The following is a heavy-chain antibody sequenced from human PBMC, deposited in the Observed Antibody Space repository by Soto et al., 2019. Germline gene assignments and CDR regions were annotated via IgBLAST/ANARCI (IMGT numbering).Heavy chain of an antibody. Sequence: QVQLVESGGGVVQPGRSLRLSCTASGVTFSTSVMHWVHQAPGEGLEWVAGISVDGSRTHYADSVKGRFTISRDNSKSTLYLQMDSLNTEETTVYYCAGEDVSSGRAGTCRHWGQGTLVTVSS. CDR3: AGEDVSSGRAGTCRH. J-gene: IGHJ1*01. V-gene: IGHV3-30-3*01. D-gene: IGHD3-22*01. CDR1: GVTFSTSV. CDR2: ISVDGSRT.